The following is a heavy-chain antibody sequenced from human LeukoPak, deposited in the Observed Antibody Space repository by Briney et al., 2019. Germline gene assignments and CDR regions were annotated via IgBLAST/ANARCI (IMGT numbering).Heavy chain of an antibody. Sequence: SETLSLTCTVSGGSISSYYWSWIRQPPGKGLEWIGYIYYSGSTNYNPSLKSRVTISVDTSKNQFSLKLSSVTAADTAVYYCARVKGGAAAATYYFDYWGQGTLVTVSS. CDR3: ARVKGGAAAATYYFDY. D-gene: IGHD6-13*01. J-gene: IGHJ4*02. V-gene: IGHV4-59*12. CDR2: IYYSGST. CDR1: GGSISSYY.